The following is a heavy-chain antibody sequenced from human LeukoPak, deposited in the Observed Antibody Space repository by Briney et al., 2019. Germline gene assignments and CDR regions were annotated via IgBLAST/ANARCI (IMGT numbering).Heavy chain of an antibody. CDR1: GFTVSSNY. D-gene: IGHD6-19*01. CDR2: IYSGGST. Sequence: PGGSLRLSCAASGFTVSSNYMSWLRQAPGKGLEWVSVIYSGGSTYYADSVKGRFTISRDNPKNTLYLQMNSLRAEDTALYYCARTKGIAVAGFDCWGQGTLVTVSS. CDR3: ARTKGIAVAGFDC. V-gene: IGHV3-66*01. J-gene: IGHJ4*02.